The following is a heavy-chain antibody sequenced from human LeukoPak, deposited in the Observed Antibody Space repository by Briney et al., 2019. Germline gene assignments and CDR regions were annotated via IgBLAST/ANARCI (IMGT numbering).Heavy chain of an antibody. CDR2: IYSSGST. Sequence: SETLSLTCTVSGGSISSGTYYWSWIRQPAGKGLEWIGRIYSSGSTNYNPSLKSRVTISVKTSKNQFSLKLRSVTAADTAVYYCARETDYDILTGDAFDIWGQGTMVTVSS. J-gene: IGHJ3*02. V-gene: IGHV4-61*02. CDR1: GGSISSGTYY. CDR3: ARETDYDILTGDAFDI. D-gene: IGHD3-9*01.